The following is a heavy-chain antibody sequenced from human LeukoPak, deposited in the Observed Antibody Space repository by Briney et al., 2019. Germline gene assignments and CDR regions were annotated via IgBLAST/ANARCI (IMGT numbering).Heavy chain of an antibody. CDR3: AREGPETYFFDF. J-gene: IGHJ4*02. V-gene: IGHV4-4*02. D-gene: IGHD5-24*01. CDR2: IYHSGST. CDR1: GGSISNSNW. Sequence: SETLSLTCAVSGGSISNSNWWNWVRQPPGKGLEWIGEIYHSGSTNYNPSLRSRVTISVDRSKNQFALKLTSVTAADTAVYYCAREGPETYFFDFWGQGTQVTVSS.